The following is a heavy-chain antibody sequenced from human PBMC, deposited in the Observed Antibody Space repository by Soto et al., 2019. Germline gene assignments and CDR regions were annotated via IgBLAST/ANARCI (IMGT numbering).Heavy chain of an antibody. CDR3: ARDDLRRNEALDI. CDR2: TNKDGASS. V-gene: IGHV3-74*01. CDR1: GFTFSAFW. D-gene: IGHD2-21*01. J-gene: IGHJ3*02. Sequence: EVQLVESGGDFVQPGGSLRLSCEASGFTFSAFWMHWVRHVPGEGLMWISHTNKDGASSEYADSVKGRFSVSRDNAKNTMFLHMTGLRAEDTAVYYCARDDLRRNEALDIWGQGTVVTVSS.